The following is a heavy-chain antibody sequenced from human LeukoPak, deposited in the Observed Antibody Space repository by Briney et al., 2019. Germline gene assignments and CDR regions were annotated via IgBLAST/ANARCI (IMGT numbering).Heavy chain of an antibody. CDR1: GGSISSYY. Sequence: SETLSPTCTVSGGSISSYYWSWIRQPPGKGLEWIGYIYYSGSTNYNPSLKSRVTISVDTSKNQFSLKLSSVTAADTAVYYCARLTGGWLQYSFDYWGQGTLVTVSS. CDR3: ARLTGGWLQYSFDY. CDR2: IYYSGST. J-gene: IGHJ4*02. D-gene: IGHD5-24*01. V-gene: IGHV4-59*08.